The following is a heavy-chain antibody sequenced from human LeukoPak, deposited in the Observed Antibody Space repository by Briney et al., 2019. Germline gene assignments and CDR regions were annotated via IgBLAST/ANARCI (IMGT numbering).Heavy chain of an antibody. CDR2: ISTGGTTI. Sequence: GGSLRLSCAASGFTFSNYEMNWVRQAPGKGLEWVSHISTGGTTIYYADSVKGRFTISRDNAKNTPYLQMNNLRAEDTAVYYCARDLSFGAPYNWFDPWGQGTLVTVSS. J-gene: IGHJ5*02. D-gene: IGHD3-10*01. CDR1: GFTFSNYE. V-gene: IGHV3-48*03. CDR3: ARDLSFGAPYNWFDP.